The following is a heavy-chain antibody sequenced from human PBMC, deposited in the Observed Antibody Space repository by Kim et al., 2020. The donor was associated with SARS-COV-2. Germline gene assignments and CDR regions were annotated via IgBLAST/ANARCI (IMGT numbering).Heavy chain of an antibody. CDR3: ARTDGGGDYPGYYGMDV. V-gene: IGHV1-2*02. D-gene: IGHD4-17*01. CDR1: GYTFTGYY. Sequence: ASVKVSCKASGYTFTGYYLNWMRQAPGQGLEWMGWINPNSGGTNYAQRFQGRVTMSRDTSISTAYMELSRLRSDDTAVYYCARTDGGGDYPGYYGMDVWGHGTTVTVSS. J-gene: IGHJ6*02. CDR2: INPNSGGT.